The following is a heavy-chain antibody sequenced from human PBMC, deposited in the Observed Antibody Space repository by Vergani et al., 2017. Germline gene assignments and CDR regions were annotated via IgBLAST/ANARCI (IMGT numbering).Heavy chain of an antibody. V-gene: IGHV1-69*12. CDR3: ARDGSGSYLDHDAFDS. D-gene: IGHD1-26*01. Sequence: QVHLVQSGAEVRKPGSSVKVSCKASGGTFSSYAISWVRQAPGQGLEWMGGIIPIFGTANYAQKFQGRVTITADESTSTAYMELSSLRSEDTAVYYCARDGSGSYLDHDAFDSWGQGTMVTVSS. CDR1: GGTFSSYA. CDR2: IIPIFGTA. J-gene: IGHJ3*02.